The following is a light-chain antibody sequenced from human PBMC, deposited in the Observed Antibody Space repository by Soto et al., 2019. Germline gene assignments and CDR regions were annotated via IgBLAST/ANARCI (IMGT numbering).Light chain of an antibody. CDR3: SSYTTSNTQV. V-gene: IGLV2-14*01. J-gene: IGLJ3*02. CDR1: SSDVGTYNY. CDR2: DVS. Sequence: QSALTQPASVSGSPGQSITISCTGTSSDVGTYNYVSWYQHRPGKAPKLMIYDVSYRPSGVSNRLSGSKSANTASLNISGLQAEDEADYYCSSYTTSNTQVFGGGTKLTVL.